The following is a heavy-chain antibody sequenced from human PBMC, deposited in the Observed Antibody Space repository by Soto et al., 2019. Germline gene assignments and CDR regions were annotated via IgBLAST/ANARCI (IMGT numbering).Heavy chain of an antibody. CDR3: TKDGGQ. J-gene: IGHJ4*02. V-gene: IGHV3-23*01. Sequence: EVQLLESGGGSLQPGGSLRLSCAASGFSFSSFAMSWVRQAPGKGLEWVSAISAGGGSTYYANSVKGRFSISRDNSKNRLYLQMSSLRADETAVYCCTKDGGQWGQGTLVTVSS. CDR1: GFSFSSFA. D-gene: IGHD3-16*01. CDR2: ISAGGGST.